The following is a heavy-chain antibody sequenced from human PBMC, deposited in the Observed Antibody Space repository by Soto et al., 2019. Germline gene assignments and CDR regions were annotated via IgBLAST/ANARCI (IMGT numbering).Heavy chain of an antibody. J-gene: IGHJ6*02. CDR1: GGSFSGYY. CDR2: INHSGNT. V-gene: IGHV4-34*01. CDR3: ARTGGMDV. Sequence: QVQLQQWGAGLLKPSETLSLTCAVYGGSFSGYYWSWIRQPPGKGLEWIGEINHSGNTNYNPSLRGRVTILVETSKNQVSLKRSSVTAADTAVYYCARTGGMDVWGQGTTVTVSS.